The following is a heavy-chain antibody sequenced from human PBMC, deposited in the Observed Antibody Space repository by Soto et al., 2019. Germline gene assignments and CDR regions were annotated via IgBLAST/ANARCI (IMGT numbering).Heavy chain of an antibody. V-gene: IGHV3-21*01. CDR3: ARAPREGAH. Sequence: EVQLVESGGGLVKPGGSLRLSCATSRFTFSSYSMNWVRQAPGKGLEWVSSISSSSSYIYYADSVKGRFTISRDNAKNSLYLQMNSLRAEDTAVYYCARAPREGAHWGQGTLVTVSS. CDR2: ISSSSSYI. CDR1: RFTFSSYS. D-gene: IGHD1-26*01. J-gene: IGHJ4*02.